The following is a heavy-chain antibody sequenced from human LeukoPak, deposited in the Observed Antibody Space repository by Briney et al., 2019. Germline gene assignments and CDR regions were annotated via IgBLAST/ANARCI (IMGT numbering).Heavy chain of an antibody. CDR1: GFTFTSNA. Sequence: PGGSLRLSCAASGFTFTSNAMSWGRKAPGKGLEWVSAISGSGGITYYADSVKGRFNISRDNSKNTLYLQMNSLRGEDTAVYYCAKRSVAGTGYYFDCWGQGTLVTVSS. CDR3: AKRSVAGTGYYFDC. J-gene: IGHJ4*02. V-gene: IGHV3-23*01. D-gene: IGHD6-19*01. CDR2: ISGSGGIT.